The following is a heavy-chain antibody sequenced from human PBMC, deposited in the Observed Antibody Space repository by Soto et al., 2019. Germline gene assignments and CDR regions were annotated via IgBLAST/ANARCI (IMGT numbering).Heavy chain of an antibody. Sequence: TLSLTCAVSGGSISSGGYSWSWIRQPPGKGLEWLALIYWDDDKRYSPSLKSRLTITKDTSKNQVVLTMTNMDPVDTATYYFAQMLYYDFWSGYPAPYGMDVWGQGTTVTVSS. CDR3: AQMLYYDFWSGYPAPYGMDV. J-gene: IGHJ6*02. D-gene: IGHD3-3*01. CDR1: GGSISSGGYS. CDR2: IYWDDDK. V-gene: IGHV2-5*08.